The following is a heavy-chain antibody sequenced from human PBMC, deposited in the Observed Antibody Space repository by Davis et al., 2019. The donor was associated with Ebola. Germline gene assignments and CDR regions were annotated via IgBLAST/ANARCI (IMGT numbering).Heavy chain of an antibody. CDR1: GYTLTELS. D-gene: IGHD6-13*01. CDR3: ARVFSSSQFVPFDP. V-gene: IGHV1-24*01. CDR2: FDPEDGET. Sequence: ASVKVSCKVSGYTLTELSMHWVRQAPGKGLEWMGGFDPEDGETIYAQKFQGRVTMTRDTSTSTVYMELSSLRSEDTAVYYCARVFSSSQFVPFDPWGQGTLVTVSS. J-gene: IGHJ5*02.